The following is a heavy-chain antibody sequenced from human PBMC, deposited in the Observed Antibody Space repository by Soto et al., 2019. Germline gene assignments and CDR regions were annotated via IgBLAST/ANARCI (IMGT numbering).Heavy chain of an antibody. CDR2: ISGSGATK. Sequence: GGSLRLSCAASGFTFSSHSINWVRQAPGKGLEWVSYISGSGATKYYADSVTGRFTISRDTSTSTVYMELSSLRSEDTAVYYCARDGCSSSFDYWCQGTLVTVSS. CDR3: ARDGCSSSFDY. V-gene: IGHV3-48*01. D-gene: IGHD6-6*01. J-gene: IGHJ4*02. CDR1: GFTFSSHS.